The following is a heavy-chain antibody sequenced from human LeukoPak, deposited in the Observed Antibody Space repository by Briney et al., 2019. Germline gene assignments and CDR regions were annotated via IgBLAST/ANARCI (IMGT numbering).Heavy chain of an antibody. V-gene: IGHV3-7*01. CDR3: ARDLNWETY. CDR1: GFTFSSYW. Sequence: GGSLRLSCVPSGFTFSSYWMTWVRQAPGQGLEWVANVKTDGSLIYYVDSVKGRFTISRDNAKNSLYLQMNSLRVEDTAVYYCARDLNWETYWGQGTLVSVSS. J-gene: IGHJ4*02. CDR2: VKTDGSLI. D-gene: IGHD7-27*01.